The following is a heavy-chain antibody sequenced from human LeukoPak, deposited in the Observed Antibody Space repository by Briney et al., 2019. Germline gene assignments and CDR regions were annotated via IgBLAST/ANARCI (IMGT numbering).Heavy chain of an antibody. CDR2: VYYTGTT. CDR3: ARVLPHYDILKPGYYFDY. D-gene: IGHD3-9*01. CDR1: GGSISSTNYY. Sequence: SETLSLTCNVSGGSISSTNYYWGWIRQAPGKGLEWLGNVYYTGTTYYNPSLKSRLTISVDTSNNQFSLKLSSVTAADTAVYYCARVLPHYDILKPGYYFDYWGQGTLVTVSS. V-gene: IGHV4-39*07. J-gene: IGHJ4*02.